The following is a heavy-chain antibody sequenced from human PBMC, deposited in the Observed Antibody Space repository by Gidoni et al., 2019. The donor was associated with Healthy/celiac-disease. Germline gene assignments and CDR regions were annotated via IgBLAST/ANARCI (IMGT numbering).Heavy chain of an antibody. J-gene: IGHJ3*02. CDR2: IIPIFGTA. Sequence: QVQLVQSGAEVKKPGSSGRVSCKASGGNFSSYAISWVRQAPGQGLEWMGGIIPIFGTANSAQKFQGRVTITADKSTSTAYMELSSLRSEDTAVYYCARYYDSSGYYWDDAFDIWGQGTMVTVSS. CDR1: GGNFSSYA. D-gene: IGHD3-22*01. V-gene: IGHV1-69*06. CDR3: ARYYDSSGYYWDDAFDI.